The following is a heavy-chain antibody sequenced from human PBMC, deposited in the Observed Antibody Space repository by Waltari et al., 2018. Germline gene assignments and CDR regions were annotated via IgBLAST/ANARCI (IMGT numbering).Heavy chain of an antibody. J-gene: IGHJ6*02. V-gene: IGHV4-34*01. CDR3: ARGRGWEDLVAGDYYYGMDV. Sequence: QLHLQQWGAGLLRPSETLSLTCGVDGGSFTGHYWSWIRQTPGKGLEWIGEVNQSGHTNYNPSRRSRVTMSVDTSKSQFFLTLIAVTAADTAVYYCARGRGWEDLVAGDYYYGMDVWGQGTTVTVSS. CDR1: GGSFTGHY. CDR2: VNQSGHT. D-gene: IGHD6-19*01.